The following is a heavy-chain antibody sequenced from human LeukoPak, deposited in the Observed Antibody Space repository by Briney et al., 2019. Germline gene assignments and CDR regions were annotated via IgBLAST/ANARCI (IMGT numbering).Heavy chain of an antibody. Sequence: GGSLRLSCAASGFTFSSYWMHWVRQAPGKGPVWVSRINNDGSGTTYADSVKGRFTISRDNAKNSLYLQMNSLRAEDTAVYYCARVQVVVPGVFDYFDYWGQGTLVTVSS. J-gene: IGHJ4*02. CDR1: GFTFSSYW. V-gene: IGHV3-74*01. CDR3: ARVQVVVPGVFDYFDY. D-gene: IGHD2-2*01. CDR2: INNDGSGT.